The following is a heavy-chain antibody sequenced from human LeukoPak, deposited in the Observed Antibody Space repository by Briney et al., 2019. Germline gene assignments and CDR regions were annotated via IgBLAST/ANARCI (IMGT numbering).Heavy chain of an antibody. CDR2: INPNSGGT. V-gene: IGHV1-2*04. J-gene: IGHJ3*02. Sequence: ASVKVSCKASGYTFTGYYMHWVRQAPGQGLEWMGWINPNSGGTNYAQKFQGWVTITRDTSISTAYMELSRLRSDDTAVYYCARESGIEDAFDIWGQGTMVTVSS. CDR1: GYTFTGYY. CDR3: ARESGIEDAFDI. D-gene: IGHD3-10*01.